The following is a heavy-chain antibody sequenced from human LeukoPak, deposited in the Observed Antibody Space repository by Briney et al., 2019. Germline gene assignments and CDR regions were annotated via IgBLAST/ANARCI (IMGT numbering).Heavy chain of an antibody. CDR3: AKSWNYYDSSGDDALDI. CDR2: ISGSGGST. Sequence: PGGSLRLSCVASGFTFSTYGMSWVRQAPGKGLEWVSAISGSGGSTYYADSVKGRFTISRDNSKNTLYLQMNSLRVEDTAVYYCAKSWNYYDSSGDDALDIWGQGTMVTVSS. D-gene: IGHD3-22*01. V-gene: IGHV3-23*01. CDR1: GFTFSTYG. J-gene: IGHJ3*02.